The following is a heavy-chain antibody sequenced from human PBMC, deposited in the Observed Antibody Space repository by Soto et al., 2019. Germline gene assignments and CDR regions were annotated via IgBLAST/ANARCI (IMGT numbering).Heavy chain of an antibody. CDR2: MNPNSGNT. CDR3: ARGRRLRYFDWLLSRSPAPRELDY. J-gene: IGHJ4*02. Sequence: GASVKVSCKASGYTFTSYDINWVRQATGQGLEWMGWMNPNSGNTGYAQKFQGRVTMTRNTSISTAYMELSSLRSEDTAVYYCARGRRLRYFDWLLSRSPAPRELDYWGQGTLVTVSS. CDR1: GYTFTSYD. V-gene: IGHV1-8*01. D-gene: IGHD3-9*01.